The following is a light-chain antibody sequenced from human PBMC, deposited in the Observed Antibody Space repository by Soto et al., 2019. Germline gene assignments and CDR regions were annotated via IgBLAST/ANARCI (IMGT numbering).Light chain of an antibody. J-gene: IGKJ1*01. Sequence: DSVLTQSPGTLSLSPGERATLSCRASQSVSSSYLAWYQQKPCQAPRLLIYGASSRATGIPDRFSGSASGTDFTLTITRLEPEDSAVYYCQQYGSSPGTFGQGTKVDVK. CDR2: GAS. V-gene: IGKV3-20*01. CDR1: QSVSSSY. CDR3: QQYGSSPGT.